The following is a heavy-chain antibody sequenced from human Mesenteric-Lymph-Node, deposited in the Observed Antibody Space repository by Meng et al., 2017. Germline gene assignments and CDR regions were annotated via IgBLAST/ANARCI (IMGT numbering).Heavy chain of an antibody. V-gene: IGHV1-69*08. CDR1: GGTFSSYT. CDR3: ARDRGDYGSGSYYFDY. CDR2: IIPILGIA. J-gene: IGHJ4*02. D-gene: IGHD3-10*01. Sequence: QVQLVESGAGGKKPGSSVKVSCKASGGTFSSYTISWVRQAPGQGLEWMGRIIPILGIANYAQKFQGRVTITADKSTSTAYMELRSLRSDDTAVYYCARDRGDYGSGSYYFDYWGQGTLVTVSS.